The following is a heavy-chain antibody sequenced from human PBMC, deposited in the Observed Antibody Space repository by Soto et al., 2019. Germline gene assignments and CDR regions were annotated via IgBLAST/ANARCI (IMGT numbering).Heavy chain of an antibody. CDR1: GFTFSSYG. CDR3: ASVRY. J-gene: IGHJ4*02. CDR2: ISYDGSNK. Sequence: QVQLVESGGGVVQPGRSLRLSCAASGFTFSSYGMHWVRQAPGKGLEWVAVISYDGSNKYYADSVKGRFTISRDNSKNTLYLQMNSLRDEDTAVYYCASVRYWGQGTLVTVSS. V-gene: IGHV3-30*03.